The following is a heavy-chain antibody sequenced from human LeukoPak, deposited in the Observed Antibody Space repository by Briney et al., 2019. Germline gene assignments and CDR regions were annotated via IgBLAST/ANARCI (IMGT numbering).Heavy chain of an antibody. V-gene: IGHV3-7*01. CDR2: IKQEGGEK. D-gene: IGHD6-13*01. Sequence: GGSLRLFCAASGFTLSSDWVSWVRQAPGKGLERGANIKQEGGEKHYADSVKGRFTISRDNAKTSLYLQMNSLRAEDTAVYYCARESYRSSWFDYWGQGTLVTVSS. CDR3: ARESYRSSWFDY. CDR1: GFTLSSDW. J-gene: IGHJ4*02.